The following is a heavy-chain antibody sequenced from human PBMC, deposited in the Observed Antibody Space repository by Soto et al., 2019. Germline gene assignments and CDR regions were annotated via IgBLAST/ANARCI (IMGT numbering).Heavy chain of an antibody. Sequence: QVQLVESGGGVVQPGTSLRVSCVGSGVTFRSYVIHWVRQAPGKGLEWVALTSYDGSNKYYGDSVRGRFTISRDNSRNTVDLQMDSLRVEDTALYYCARWGTTGGLDVWGQGTLVSVS. J-gene: IGHJ1*01. CDR1: GVTFRSYV. D-gene: IGHD3-16*01. CDR2: TSYDGSNK. V-gene: IGHV3-30*19. CDR3: ARWGTTGGLDV.